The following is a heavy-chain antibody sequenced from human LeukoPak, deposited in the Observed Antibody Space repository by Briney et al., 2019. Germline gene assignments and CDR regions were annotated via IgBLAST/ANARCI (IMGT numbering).Heavy chain of an antibody. D-gene: IGHD6-19*01. Sequence: GGSLRLSCAPSRFTFSSYAMSWARQAQGKGLEWVSAISGSGGSTYYADSVKGRFTISRDNSKNTLYLEMNSLRAEDTAVYYCAKDIPGYSSGWYVSLPGYWGQGTLVTVSS. CDR3: AKDIPGYSSGWYVSLPGY. V-gene: IGHV3-23*01. J-gene: IGHJ4*02. CDR1: RFTFSSYA. CDR2: ISGSGGST.